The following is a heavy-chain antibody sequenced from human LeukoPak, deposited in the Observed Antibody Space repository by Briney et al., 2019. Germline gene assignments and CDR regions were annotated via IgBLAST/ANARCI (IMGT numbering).Heavy chain of an antibody. J-gene: IGHJ5*02. CDR2: ISSSSSYI. Sequence: TTGGSLRLSCAASGFNLSSYSMNWLPPAPGKGLECVLSISSSSSYIYYADSVKGRFTICRDNAKKSLYLQMNSLRAEDTAVYYCARYRLLSYDSSGYPLTNIWFDPWGQGTLVTVSS. V-gene: IGHV3-21*01. CDR1: GFNLSSYS. D-gene: IGHD3-22*01. CDR3: ARYRLLSYDSSGYPLTNIWFDP.